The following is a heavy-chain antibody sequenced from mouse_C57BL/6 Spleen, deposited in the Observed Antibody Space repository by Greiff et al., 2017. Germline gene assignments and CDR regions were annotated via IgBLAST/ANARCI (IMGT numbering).Heavy chain of an antibody. Sequence: EVQVVESGTVLARPGASVKMSCKTSGYTFTSYWMHWVKQRPGQGLEWIGAIYPGNSDTSYNQKFKGKAKLTAVTSASTAYMELSSLTNEDSAVYYCTKDPTGRDFDYWGQGTTLTVSS. D-gene: IGHD4-1*02. CDR3: TKDPTGRDFDY. CDR2: IYPGNSDT. V-gene: IGHV1-5*01. J-gene: IGHJ2*01. CDR1: GYTFTSYW.